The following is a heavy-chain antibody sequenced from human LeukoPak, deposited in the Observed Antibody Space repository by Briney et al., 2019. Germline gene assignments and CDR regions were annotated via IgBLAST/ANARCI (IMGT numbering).Heavy chain of an antibody. V-gene: IGHV1-8*02. Sequence: GASVKVSCKASGYTFTSYGISWVRQATGQGLEWMGWMNPNSGNTGYAQKFQGRVTMTRNTSISTAYMELSSLRSEDTAVYYCARILKQWLVFRYYYYMDVWGKGTTVTISS. CDR2: MNPNSGNT. CDR3: ARILKQWLVFRYYYYMDV. CDR1: GYTFTSYG. J-gene: IGHJ6*03. D-gene: IGHD6-19*01.